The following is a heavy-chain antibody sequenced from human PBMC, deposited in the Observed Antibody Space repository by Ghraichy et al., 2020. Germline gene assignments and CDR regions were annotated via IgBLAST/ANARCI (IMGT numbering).Heavy chain of an antibody. CDR2: FDPEDGET. J-gene: IGHJ6*02. CDR1: GYTLTELS. D-gene: IGHD4-17*01. Sequence: ASVKVSCKVSGYTLTELSMHWVRQAPGKGLEWMGGFDPEDGETIYAQKFQGRVTMTEDTSTDTAYMELSSLRSEDTAVYYCATVPTVTIAYYYGMDVWGQGTTVTVSS. CDR3: ATVPTVTIAYYYGMDV. V-gene: IGHV1-24*01.